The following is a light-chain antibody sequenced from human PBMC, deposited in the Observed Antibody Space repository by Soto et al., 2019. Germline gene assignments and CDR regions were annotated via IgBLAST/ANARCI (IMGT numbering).Light chain of an antibody. V-gene: IGLV2-14*03. Sequence: QSALTQPASVSGPPGQSLTISCTGTSIDIAPYNYVSWYQQHPGKSPKLIIYDVSYRPSGISIRFFGFKYGNTAKLTISGLQAEDEADYYYSSSTSSTTYDFGAGTKVTVL. CDR2: DVS. J-gene: IGLJ1*01. CDR3: SSSTSSTTYD. CDR1: SIDIAPYNY.